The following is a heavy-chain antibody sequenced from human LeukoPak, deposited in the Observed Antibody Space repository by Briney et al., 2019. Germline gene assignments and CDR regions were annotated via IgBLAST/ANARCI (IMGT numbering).Heavy chain of an antibody. CDR2: NSGSI. CDR3: AKATVAATYYYYGMDV. D-gene: IGHD6-19*01. V-gene: IGHV3-9*01. Sequence: NSGSIGYADSVKGRFTISRDNAKNSLYLQMNSLRAEDTALYYCAKATVAATYYYYGMDVWGQGTTVTVSS. J-gene: IGHJ6*02.